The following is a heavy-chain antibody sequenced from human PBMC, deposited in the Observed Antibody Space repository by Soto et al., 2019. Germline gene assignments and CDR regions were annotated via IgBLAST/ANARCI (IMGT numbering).Heavy chain of an antibody. J-gene: IGHJ4*02. CDR2: ISRSSSVI. D-gene: IGHD4-17*01. CDR3: AKDPNGDYIGAFDD. V-gene: IGHV3-23*01. CDR1: GFDFSNYA. Sequence: EVQLLESGGDLVQPGGSLRLSCVASGFDFSNYAVTWVRQAQGKGLEWVSSISRSSSVIYYADSVKGRFIISRDNSKNTLYLQMNSLRVEDTARYYCAKDPNGDYIGAFDDWGQGTLVTVSS.